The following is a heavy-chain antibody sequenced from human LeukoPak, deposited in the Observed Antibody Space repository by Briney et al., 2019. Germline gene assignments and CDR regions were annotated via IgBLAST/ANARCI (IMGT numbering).Heavy chain of an antibody. CDR2: INPNSGGT. V-gene: IGHV1-2*04. CDR1: GYTFTGYY. J-gene: IGHJ4*02. D-gene: IGHD6-13*01. Sequence: ASVTVSCKASGYTFTGYYIHWVRQAPGQGLEWMGWINPNSGGTNYAPNFQGWVTMTRDTSISTAYMELSRLRSDDTAVYYCAAHPIAAAPYFDCWGQGTLVTVSS. CDR3: AAHPIAAAPYFDC.